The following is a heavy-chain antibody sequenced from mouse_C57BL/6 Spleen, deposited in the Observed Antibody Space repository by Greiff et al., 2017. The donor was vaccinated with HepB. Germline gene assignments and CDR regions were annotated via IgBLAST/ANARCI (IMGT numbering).Heavy chain of an antibody. CDR1: GFTFSSYA. Sequence: EVQLVESGEGLVKPGGSLKLSCAASGFTFSSYAMSWVRQTPEKRLEWVAYISSGGDYIYYADTVKGRFTISRDNARNTLYLQMSSLKSEDTAMYYCTRVGYSNYYFDYWGQGTTLTVSS. V-gene: IGHV5-9-1*02. CDR3: TRVGYSNYYFDY. D-gene: IGHD2-5*01. J-gene: IGHJ2*01. CDR2: ISSGGDYI.